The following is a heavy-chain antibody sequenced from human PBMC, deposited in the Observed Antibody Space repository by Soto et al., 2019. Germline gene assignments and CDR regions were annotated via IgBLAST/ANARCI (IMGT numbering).Heavy chain of an antibody. CDR1: GGTFSSYA. J-gene: IGHJ6*02. D-gene: IGHD4-4*01. V-gene: IGHV1-69*06. CDR2: IIPIFGTA. Sequence: SVKVSCKASGGTFSSYAISWVRQAPGQGLEWMGGIIPIFGTANYAQKFQGRVTITADKSTSTAYMELSSLRSEDTAVYYCAGSMATVTTSGYYYCMDVWGQGTTVTVSS. CDR3: AGSMATVTTSGYYYCMDV.